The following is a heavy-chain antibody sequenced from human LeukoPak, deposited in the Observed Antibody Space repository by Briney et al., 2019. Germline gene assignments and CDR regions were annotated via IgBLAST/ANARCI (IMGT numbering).Heavy chain of an antibody. V-gene: IGHV2-5*02. Sequence: ESGPTLVKPTPTLTLTCTFSGFSLSTRGVGVGWIRQPPGKALEWLSLIYWDDDKRYSPSLKSRLTITKDTSKNQVVLTMTNMDPVDTATYYCAHSGCGGDCFHFDYWGQGTLVTVSS. CDR2: IYWDDDK. J-gene: IGHJ4*02. D-gene: IGHD2-21*02. CDR1: GFSLSTRGVG. CDR3: AHSGCGGDCFHFDY.